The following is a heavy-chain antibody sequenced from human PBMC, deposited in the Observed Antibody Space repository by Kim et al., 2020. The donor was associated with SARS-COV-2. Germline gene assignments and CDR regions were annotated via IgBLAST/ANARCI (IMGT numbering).Heavy chain of an antibody. CDR1: AYPFTNYS. CDR2: INTNTGNP. Sequence: ASVKVSCKTSAYPFTNYSINWVRQAPGQGLEWMGWINTNTGNPTYAQGFTGRFVVSLDSSVSTAYLQISSLKAEDTAVYYCVRSRHTEYVLFDPWGKGTLVTVSS. D-gene: IGHD3-10*02. CDR3: VRSRHTEYVLFDP. J-gene: IGHJ5*02. V-gene: IGHV7-4-1*02.